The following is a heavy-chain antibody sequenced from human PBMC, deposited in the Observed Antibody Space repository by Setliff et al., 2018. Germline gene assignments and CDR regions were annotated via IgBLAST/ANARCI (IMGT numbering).Heavy chain of an antibody. Sequence: ASVKVSCKASGYIFTSYAINWVRQAPGQGLEWMGSISAYNANTNYAQNLQGRVTMTRDTSTSTAYMELRSLRSDDTAVYYCAREPLWGSHDAFDIWGQGAMVTVSS. J-gene: IGHJ3*02. CDR3: AREPLWGSHDAFDI. D-gene: IGHD7-27*01. V-gene: IGHV1-18*01. CDR1: GYIFTSYA. CDR2: ISAYNANT.